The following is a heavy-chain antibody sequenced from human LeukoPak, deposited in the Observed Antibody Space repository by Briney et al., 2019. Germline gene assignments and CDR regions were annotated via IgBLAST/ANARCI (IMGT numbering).Heavy chain of an antibody. CDR1: GYTFTSYG. CDR3: AREGGSGWYRGPPRAAFDI. V-gene: IGHV1-18*01. J-gene: IGHJ3*02. D-gene: IGHD6-19*01. CDR2: TSAYNGNT. Sequence: ASVKVSCKASGYTFTSYGISWVRQAPGQGLGWMGWTSAYNGNTNYAQKLQGRVTMTTDTSTSTAYMELRSLRSDDTAVYYCAREGGSGWYRGPPRAAFDIWGQGTMVTVSS.